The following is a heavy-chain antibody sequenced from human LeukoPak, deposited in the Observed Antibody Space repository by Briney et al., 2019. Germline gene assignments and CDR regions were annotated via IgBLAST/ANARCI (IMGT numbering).Heavy chain of an antibody. CDR1: GGSFSGYY. J-gene: IGHJ5*02. V-gene: IGHV4-34*01. CDR3: AKDLAIEVSWFDP. Sequence: SETLSLTCAVYGGSFSGYYWSWIRQPPGKGLEWIGEINHSGSTNYNPSLKSRVTISVDTSKNQFSLKLSSVTAADTAVYYCAKDLAIEVSWFDPWGQGTLVTVSS. CDR2: INHSGST. D-gene: IGHD2/OR15-2a*01.